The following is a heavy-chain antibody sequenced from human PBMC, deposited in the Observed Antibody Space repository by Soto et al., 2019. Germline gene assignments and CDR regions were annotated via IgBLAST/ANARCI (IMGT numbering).Heavy chain of an antibody. J-gene: IGHJ4*02. V-gene: IGHV3-11*03. CDR3: ARSGDNYNVLDY. CDR2: SSNSGTFT. Sequence: GGSLRLSCAASGFTLSDHYMSLIRQAPGKGLEWVSFSSNSGTFTKYADSVKGRFTISRDNAKNSLYLQINSLRGEDTAIYFCARSGDNYNVLDYWGPGTPVTVSS. CDR1: GFTLSDHY. D-gene: IGHD3-10*02.